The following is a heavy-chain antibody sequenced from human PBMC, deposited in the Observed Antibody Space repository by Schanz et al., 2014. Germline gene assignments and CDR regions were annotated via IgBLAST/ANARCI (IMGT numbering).Heavy chain of an antibody. Sequence: EVQLVESGGGLVQPGGSLRLSCAASGFTFSAYYMYWVRQAPGKGLEWVSAISGSGGSTYYADSVKGRFTISRDNSKNTLYLQMNSLRAEDTAVYYCAKGRFGELSAFDIWGQGTMVTVSS. CDR1: GFTFSAYY. V-gene: IGHV3-23*04. CDR2: ISGSGGST. CDR3: AKGRFGELSAFDI. J-gene: IGHJ3*02. D-gene: IGHD3-10*01.